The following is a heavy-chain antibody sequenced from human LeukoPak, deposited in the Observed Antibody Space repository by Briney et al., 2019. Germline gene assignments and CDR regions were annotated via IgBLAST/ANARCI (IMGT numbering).Heavy chain of an antibody. D-gene: IGHD2-2*01. V-gene: IGHV3-53*01. CDR3: AKVPEAGTGYGMDV. Sequence: GGSLRLSCVVSGGDVNNVYMNWVRHSPQKGLEWLSMMISGGSVDYADSVKSRFSISKDTSRNTIYLQMNSLRVEDTAIYYCAKVPEAGTGYGMDVWGQGTTVTVSS. J-gene: IGHJ6*02. CDR2: MISGGSV. CDR1: GGDVNNVY.